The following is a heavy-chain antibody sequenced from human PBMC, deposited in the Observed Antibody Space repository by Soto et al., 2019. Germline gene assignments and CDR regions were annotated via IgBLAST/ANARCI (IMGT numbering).Heavy chain of an antibody. J-gene: IGHJ4*02. D-gene: IGHD3-10*01. Sequence: GGSLRLSCSASGFTFSSYAMHWVHQAPGKGLEYVSAISSNGGSTYYADSVKGRFTISRDNSKNTLYLQMSSLRAEDTAVYYCVKGEGPGSGSYHDYWGQGTLVTVSS. V-gene: IGHV3-64D*06. CDR2: ISSNGGST. CDR1: GFTFSSYA. CDR3: VKGEGPGSGSYHDY.